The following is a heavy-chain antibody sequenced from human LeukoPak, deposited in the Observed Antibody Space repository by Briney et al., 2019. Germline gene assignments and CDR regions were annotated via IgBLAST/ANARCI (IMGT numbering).Heavy chain of an antibody. J-gene: IGHJ4*02. D-gene: IGHD2-15*01. CDR1: GVTFNRYG. V-gene: IGHV3-30*02. CDR3: ATGGRFYYDL. Sequence: PGGSLRLSCAASGVTFNRYGVHWVRQAPGKGLEWVAVAHGDGTDKYYADSVKGRFTISKDLSQNRLYMQMNSLRAEDAAMYYCATGGRFYYDLWGQGTLVTVSS. CDR2: AHGDGTDK.